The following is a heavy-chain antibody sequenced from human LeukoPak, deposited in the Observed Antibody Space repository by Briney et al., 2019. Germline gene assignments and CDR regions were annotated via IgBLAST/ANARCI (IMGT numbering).Heavy chain of an antibody. V-gene: IGHV3-23*01. CDR3: ARGAEFDY. CDR2: MSGSGGST. CDR1: GFTFSKYG. J-gene: IGHJ4*02. Sequence: GETLRLSCAASGFTFSKYGMSWVRQAPGKGLEWVSAMSGSGGSTYYADSVKGRFTISRDNSKNTLYLQMNSLRAEDTAVYYCARGAEFDYWGQGTLVTVSS.